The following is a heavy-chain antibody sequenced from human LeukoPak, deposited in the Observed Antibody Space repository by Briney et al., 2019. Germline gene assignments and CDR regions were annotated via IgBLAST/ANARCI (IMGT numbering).Heavy chain of an antibody. D-gene: IGHD4-17*01. J-gene: IGHJ4*02. CDR2: ISSSGSTI. V-gene: IGHV3-48*03. Sequence: PGGSLTLSCAASGFTFSSYEMNWVRQAPGKGLEGVSYISSSGSTIYYADSLKGRFTISRDNAKNSLYLQMNGLRAEDTAVYYCARSYTTVTYDYWGQGTLVTVSS. CDR1: GFTFSSYE. CDR3: ARSYTTVTYDY.